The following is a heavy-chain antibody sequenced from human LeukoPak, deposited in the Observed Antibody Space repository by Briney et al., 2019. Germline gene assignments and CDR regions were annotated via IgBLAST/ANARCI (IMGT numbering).Heavy chain of an antibody. CDR2: IKQDETEK. CDR1: GFTFSNFW. Sequence: PGESLRLSCTASGFTFSNFWMGWVRQAPGKGLEWVANIKQDETEKFYLGSVKGRFTISRDNSKNTLYLQMNSLRAEDTAVYYCAGSPVYWGQGTLVTVSS. CDR3: AGSPVY. J-gene: IGHJ4*02. V-gene: IGHV3-7*03.